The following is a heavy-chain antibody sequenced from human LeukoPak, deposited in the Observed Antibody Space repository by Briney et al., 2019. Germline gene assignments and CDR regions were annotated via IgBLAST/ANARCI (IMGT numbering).Heavy chain of an antibody. J-gene: IGHJ4*02. CDR3: ARSVRKTALRI. V-gene: IGHV4-34*01. D-gene: IGHD5-18*01. CDR1: GGSFSGYY. CDR2: INHSIIT. Sequence: PSETLSLTCTVYGGSFSGYYWTWIRQSPGKGLEWIGEINHSIITNYNPSLESRVTISVDTSKRQFSLILRSMTAADTAVYYCARSVRKTALRIWGQGTLVTVSS.